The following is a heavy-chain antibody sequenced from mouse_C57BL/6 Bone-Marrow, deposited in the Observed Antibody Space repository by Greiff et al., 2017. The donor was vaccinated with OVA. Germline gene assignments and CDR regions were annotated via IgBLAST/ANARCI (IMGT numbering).Heavy chain of an antibody. CDR2: ISYDGSN. D-gene: IGHD1-1*01. Sequence: EVKLMESGPGLVKPSQSLSLTCSVTGYSITSGYSWNWIRQFPGNKLEWMGYISYDGSNNYNPSLQNRISITRDTSKNQFFLKLKSVTTEDTATYYCARDPYYYGSHYYAMDYWGQGTSVTVSS. CDR1: GYSITSGYS. CDR3: ARDPYYYGSHYYAMDY. V-gene: IGHV3-6*01. J-gene: IGHJ4*01.